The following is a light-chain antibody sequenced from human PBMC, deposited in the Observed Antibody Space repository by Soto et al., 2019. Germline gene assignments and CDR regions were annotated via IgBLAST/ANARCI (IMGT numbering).Light chain of an antibody. V-gene: IGKV1-39*01. J-gene: IGKJ5*01. CDR3: QQSYRTPIT. Sequence: DIQLTHSPSPRSASVGDRVAITCLASQSISTYLNWYQQKPGKAPKVLIYAASNLQSGVPPRFSGSGSGTDFTLTISSLQPEDVATYFCQQSYRTPITFGQGTRLEIK. CDR1: QSISTY. CDR2: AAS.